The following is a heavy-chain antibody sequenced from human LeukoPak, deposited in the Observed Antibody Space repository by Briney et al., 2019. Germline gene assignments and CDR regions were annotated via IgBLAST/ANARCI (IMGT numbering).Heavy chain of an antibody. J-gene: IGHJ5*02. CDR1: GFTFSIYA. CDR2: IYSGGST. D-gene: IGHD6-19*01. Sequence: AGGSLRLSCAASGFTFSIYAMHWVRQAPGEGLEWVSVIYSGGSTYYADSVKGRFTISRDNSKNTLYLQMNSLRAEDTAVYYCAAVSGWWGGFDPWGQGTLVTVSS. V-gene: IGHV3-53*01. CDR3: AAVSGWWGGFDP.